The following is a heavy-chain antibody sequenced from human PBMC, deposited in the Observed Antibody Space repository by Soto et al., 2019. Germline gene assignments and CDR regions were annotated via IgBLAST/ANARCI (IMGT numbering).Heavy chain of an antibody. CDR3: ASKYCGGDCYSAARYGMDV. D-gene: IGHD2-21*02. CDR1: GYTFSSYA. Sequence: QVQLEQSGAEVKKPGASVKVSCKASGYTFSSYAMHWVRQAPGQRLEWMGWINAGNGNTKYSQKFQGRVTITRDTAASTAYMELSSLRSEDTAVYYCASKYCGGDCYSAARYGMDVWGQGTTVTVSS. CDR2: INAGNGNT. J-gene: IGHJ6*02. V-gene: IGHV1-3*01.